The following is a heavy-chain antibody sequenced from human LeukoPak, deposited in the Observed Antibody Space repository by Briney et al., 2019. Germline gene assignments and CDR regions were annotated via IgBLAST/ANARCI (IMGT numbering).Heavy chain of an antibody. V-gene: IGHV4-34*01. J-gene: IGHJ3*02. D-gene: IGHD3-16*02. CDR1: GGSFSGYY. Sequence: SETLPLTCAVYGGSFSGYYWSWIRQPPGKGLEWIGEINHSGSTNYNPSLKSRVTISVDTSKNQFSLKLSSVTAADTAVYYCARSPYDYVWGSYRSDAFDIWGQGTMVTVSS. CDR2: INHSGST. CDR3: ARSPYDYVWGSYRSDAFDI.